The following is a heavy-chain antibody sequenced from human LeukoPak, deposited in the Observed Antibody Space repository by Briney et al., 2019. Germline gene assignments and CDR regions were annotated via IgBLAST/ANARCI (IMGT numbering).Heavy chain of an antibody. D-gene: IGHD5-12*01. J-gene: IGHJ3*02. CDR1: GYTFTSYG. CDR3: ARDREWIVASSNAFDI. CDR2: IRAYNGKT. V-gene: IGHV1-18*01. Sequence: ASLNVSCKASGYTFTSYGISWVRQAPGQGLEWMGWIRAYNGKTNYAQKLQGRVSMTRDISTSTAYMELRSLRSDGTAVYYCARDREWIVASSNAFDIWGQGTMVTVSS.